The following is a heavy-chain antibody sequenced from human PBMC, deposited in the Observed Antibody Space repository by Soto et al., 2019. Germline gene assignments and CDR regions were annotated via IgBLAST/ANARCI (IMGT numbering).Heavy chain of an antibody. CDR2: IYYSGST. CDR3: ARAITIFGVVTNYYYYGMDV. CDR1: GGSISSSSYY. D-gene: IGHD3-3*01. Sequence: PSETLSLTCTVSGGSISSSSYYWGWIRQPPGKGLEWIGSIYYSGSTYYNPSLKSRVTISVDTSKNQFSLKLSSVTAADTAVYYCARAITIFGVVTNYYYYGMDVWGQGTTVTVSS. J-gene: IGHJ6*02. V-gene: IGHV4-39*01.